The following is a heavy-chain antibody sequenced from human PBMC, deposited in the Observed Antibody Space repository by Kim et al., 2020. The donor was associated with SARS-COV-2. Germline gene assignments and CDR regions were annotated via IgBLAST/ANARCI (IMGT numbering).Heavy chain of an antibody. CDR1: GGSISSSSYY. Sequence: SETLSLTCTVSGGSISSSSYYWGWIRQPPGKGLEWIGSIYYSGSTYYNPSLKSRVTISVDTSKNQFSLKLSSVTAADTAVYYCARVGDIAVAPGHGHIDIWGQGTMVTVSS. D-gene: IGHD6-19*01. CDR2: IYYSGST. CDR3: ARVGDIAVAPGHGHIDI. J-gene: IGHJ3*02. V-gene: IGHV4-39*01.